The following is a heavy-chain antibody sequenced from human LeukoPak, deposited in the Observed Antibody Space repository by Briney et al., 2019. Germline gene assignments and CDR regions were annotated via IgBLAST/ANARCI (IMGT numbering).Heavy chain of an antibody. CDR2: IRSKAYGGTT. V-gene: IGHV3-49*04. CDR3: TRVSSSTPGAFDY. CDR1: GFIFSSYS. Sequence: GVLRLSCAASGFIFSSYSMNWVRQAPGKGLEWVGFIRSKAYGGTTEYAASVKGRFTISRDDSKSIAYLQMNSLKTEDTAVYYCTRVSSSTPGAFDYWGQGTLVTVSS. J-gene: IGHJ4*02. D-gene: IGHD6-13*01.